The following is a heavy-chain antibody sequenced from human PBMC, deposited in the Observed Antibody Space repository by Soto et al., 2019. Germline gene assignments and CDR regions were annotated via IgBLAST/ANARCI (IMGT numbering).Heavy chain of an antibody. D-gene: IGHD1-7*01. J-gene: IGHJ5*02. Sequence: QVQLVQSGAEVKKPGASVKVSCKASGYTFTSYGISWVRQAPGQGLQWMGWISAYNGNTNYARKLQGRVTMFTDPATRDAYMRVGSLRCDDTAVYYCARVVPPSNWNYRGWFAPWGQGTLVTVSS. CDR2: ISAYNGNT. CDR3: ARVVPPSNWNYRGWFAP. CDR1: GYTFTSYG. V-gene: IGHV1-18*01.